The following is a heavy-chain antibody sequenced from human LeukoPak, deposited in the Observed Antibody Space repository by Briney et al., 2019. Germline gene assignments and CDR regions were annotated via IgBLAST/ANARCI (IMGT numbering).Heavy chain of an antibody. Sequence: PSETLSLTCTVSGGSISSSSYYWGWIRQPPGKGLEWIGSIYYSGSTYYNPSLKSRVTISVDTSKNQFPLKLSSVTAADTAVYYCARPREEWRTDSAFDIWGQGTMVTVSS. D-gene: IGHD3-3*01. V-gene: IGHV4-39*01. CDR1: GGSISSSSYY. CDR3: ARPREEWRTDSAFDI. CDR2: IYYSGST. J-gene: IGHJ3*02.